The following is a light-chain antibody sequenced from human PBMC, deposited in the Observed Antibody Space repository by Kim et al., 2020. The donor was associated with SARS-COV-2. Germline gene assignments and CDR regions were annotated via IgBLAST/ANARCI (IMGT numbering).Light chain of an antibody. V-gene: IGLV1-36*01. CDR3: GTWDDSLTGPV. CDR1: SVNIGSNA. Sequence: RQKVTISCSGSSVNIGSNAVNWYQQFPGKAPRLLISYDDQLSSGVSDRFSASKSVTSASLAISGLQSEDEADYYCGTWDDSLTGPVFGGGTKLTVL. J-gene: IGLJ2*01. CDR2: YDD.